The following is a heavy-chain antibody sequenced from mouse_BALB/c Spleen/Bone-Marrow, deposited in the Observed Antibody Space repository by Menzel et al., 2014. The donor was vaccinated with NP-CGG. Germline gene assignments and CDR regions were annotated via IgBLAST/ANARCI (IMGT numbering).Heavy chain of an antibody. CDR3: ARGRGWYLDY. CDR2: IYPGDVDT. J-gene: IGHJ2*01. CDR1: GYAISSYW. D-gene: IGHD2-3*01. Sequence: QVQLKGSGAELVRPGSSVKISCKASGYAISSYWMNWVKQRPGQGLEWIGQIYPGDVDTNYNGKFRGKATLTADKSSSTAYMQISSLTSEDSAVYFCARGRGWYLDYWGQGTPLTVSS. V-gene: IGHV1-80*01.